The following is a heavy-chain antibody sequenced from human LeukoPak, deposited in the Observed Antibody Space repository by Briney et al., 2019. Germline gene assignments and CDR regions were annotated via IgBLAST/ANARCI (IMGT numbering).Heavy chain of an antibody. CDR3: ARRRYDILTGYYILSPFDY. Sequence: ASVKVSCKASGYTFTSYYMHWVRQAPGQGLEWMGIINPSGGSTSYAQKFQGRVTMTRDTSTSTVYMELSSLRSEDTAVYYCARRRYDILTGYYILSPFDYWGQGTLVTVSS. CDR1: GYTFTSYY. J-gene: IGHJ4*02. D-gene: IGHD3-9*01. CDR2: INPSGGST. V-gene: IGHV1-46*01.